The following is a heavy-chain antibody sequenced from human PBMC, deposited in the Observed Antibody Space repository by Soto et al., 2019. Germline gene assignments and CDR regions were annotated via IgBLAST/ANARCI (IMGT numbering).Heavy chain of an antibody. V-gene: IGHV3-15*01. CDR2: INSKTDGGST. J-gene: IGHJ6*02. CDR3: TTDNTPYTIFGVVIPDRYYYYGMDV. D-gene: IGHD3-3*01. CDR1: GFTFSNYG. Sequence: GGSLRLSCVGSGFTFSNYGMSWVRQAPGKGLEWVGGINSKTDGGSTDHAAPVKGRFTISRDDSKNTLYLQMNSLKTEDTAVYYCTTDNTPYTIFGVVIPDRYYYYGMDVWGQGTTVTVS.